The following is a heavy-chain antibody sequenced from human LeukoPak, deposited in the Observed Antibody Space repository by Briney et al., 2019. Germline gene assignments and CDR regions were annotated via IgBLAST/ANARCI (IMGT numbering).Heavy chain of an antibody. V-gene: IGHV5-51*01. CDR1: GYSFKNYW. J-gene: IGHJ4*02. CDR2: IYPGDSNT. Sequence: GESLKISCKGSGYSFKNYWIAWVRQMPGKGLEWMGIIYPGDSNTRYNPSFQGQVTISADKSISTAYLQWSSLKASDTAMYYCARRVGMIAPFDYWGQGTLVTVSS. D-gene: IGHD3-22*01. CDR3: ARRVGMIAPFDY.